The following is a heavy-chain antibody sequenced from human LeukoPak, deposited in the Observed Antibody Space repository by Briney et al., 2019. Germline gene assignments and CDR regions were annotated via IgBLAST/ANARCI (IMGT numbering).Heavy chain of an antibody. Sequence: SETLSLTCTVSGGSISSYYWSWIRQPPGKGLEWIGYIYYSGSTNYNPSLKSRVTISVDTSKNQFSLKLSSVTAADTAVYYCARVPYYYDSSGYYYDNVVAFDIWGQGTMVTVSS. V-gene: IGHV4-59*01. D-gene: IGHD3-22*01. CDR1: GGSISSYY. CDR3: ARVPYYYDSSGYYYDNVVAFDI. J-gene: IGHJ3*02. CDR2: IYYSGST.